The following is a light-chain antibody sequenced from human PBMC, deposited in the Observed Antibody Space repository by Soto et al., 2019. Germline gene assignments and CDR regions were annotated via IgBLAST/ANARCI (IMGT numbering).Light chain of an antibody. Sequence: DIQMTQSPSSLSASVGDRVTITCRASQGISTSLAWYQQKPGKVPKLLIHAASTLQSGVPSRFSGSGSGTDFTLTISSLQPEDVATYYCQKYNSAPWTFGPGTKVEIK. CDR2: AAS. V-gene: IGKV1-27*01. J-gene: IGKJ1*01. CDR3: QKYNSAPWT. CDR1: QGISTS.